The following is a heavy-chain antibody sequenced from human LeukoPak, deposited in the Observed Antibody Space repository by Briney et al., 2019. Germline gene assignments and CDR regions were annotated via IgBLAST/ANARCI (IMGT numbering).Heavy chain of an antibody. J-gene: IGHJ4*02. CDR1: GFTFSSYE. V-gene: IGHV3-48*03. CDR2: ISGSGSTI. Sequence: GGSLRLSCAASGFTFSSYEMNWVRQAPGKGREWVSYISGSGSTIYYADSEKGRFTISRDNAKNSLYLQMNSLRAEDTAVYYCARDFERRGSSSVDYWGQGTLVTVSS. D-gene: IGHD6-6*01. CDR3: ARDFERRGSSSVDY.